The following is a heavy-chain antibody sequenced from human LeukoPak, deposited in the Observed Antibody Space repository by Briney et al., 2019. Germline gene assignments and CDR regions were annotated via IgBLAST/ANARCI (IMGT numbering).Heavy chain of an antibody. Sequence: ASVKVSCKASGYTFTSYGFSWVRQAPGQGLEWMGWISGYNGNTNYAQKLQDRVTMTTDTSTSTAYMELRSLRSDDTAVYYCARTNNYYDSSGYYRGEIDYWGQGTLVTVSS. CDR2: ISGYNGNT. CDR1: GYTFTSYG. CDR3: ARTNNYYDSSGYYRGEIDY. D-gene: IGHD3-22*01. J-gene: IGHJ4*02. V-gene: IGHV1-18*01.